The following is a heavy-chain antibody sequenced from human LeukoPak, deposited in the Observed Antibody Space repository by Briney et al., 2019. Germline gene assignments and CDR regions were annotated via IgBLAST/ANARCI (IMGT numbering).Heavy chain of an antibody. Sequence: SGTLSLTCAVSGGSISSSNWWSWVRQTPGKGLEWIGEIYHSGSTNYNPSLKSRVTISVDTSKNQFSLKLSSVTAADTAVYYCASLPDCDFWSGYYTDWGQGTLVTVSS. CDR1: GGSISSSNW. CDR2: IYHSGST. D-gene: IGHD3-3*01. CDR3: ASLPDCDFWSGYYTD. J-gene: IGHJ4*02. V-gene: IGHV4-4*02.